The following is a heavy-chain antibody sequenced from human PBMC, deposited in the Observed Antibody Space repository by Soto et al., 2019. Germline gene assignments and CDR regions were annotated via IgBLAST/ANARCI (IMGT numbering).Heavy chain of an antibody. CDR1: AFTFRIYT. CDR2: ISYDGSNK. CDR3: ARDPHPGTMIVMAPFDP. Sequence: PGGSLRLSCAASAFTFRIYTMHWVRQAPGKGLEWVAVISYDGSNKYYADSVKGRFTISRDNFKNTLYLQMNSLRAEDTAVYYCARDPHPGTMIVMAPFDPWGQGTLVTVSS. V-gene: IGHV3-30-3*01. J-gene: IGHJ5*02. D-gene: IGHD3-22*01.